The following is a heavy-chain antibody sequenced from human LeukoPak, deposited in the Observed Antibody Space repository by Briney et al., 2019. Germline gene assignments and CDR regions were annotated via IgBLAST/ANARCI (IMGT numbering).Heavy chain of an antibody. V-gene: IGHV4-39*07. CDR1: GGSISSSSYY. J-gene: IGHJ4*02. CDR2: IYYDRST. CDR3: ARTGKTLLNYDFDY. Sequence: SETLSLTCTVSGGSISSSSYYWGWIRQPPGKGLEWIGNIYYDRSTYYNPSLKSRVTISVDTSKNQFSLKLNSVTAADTAVYYCARTGKTLLNYDFDYWGQGTLVTVSS. D-gene: IGHD1-7*01.